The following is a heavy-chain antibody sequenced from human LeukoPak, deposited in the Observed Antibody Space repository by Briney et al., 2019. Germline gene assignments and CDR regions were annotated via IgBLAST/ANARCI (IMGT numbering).Heavy chain of an antibody. J-gene: IGHJ4*02. CDR2: IYYSGST. CDR3: ARVEAAAGINY. D-gene: IGHD6-13*01. CDR1: GGSFSSGSYY. Sequence: SETLSLTCTVSGGSFSSGSYYWSWIRQPPGKGLEWIGYIYYSGSTNYNPSLKSRVTISVDTSKNQFSLKLSSVTAADTAVYYCARVEAAAGINYWGQGTLVTVSS. V-gene: IGHV4-61*01.